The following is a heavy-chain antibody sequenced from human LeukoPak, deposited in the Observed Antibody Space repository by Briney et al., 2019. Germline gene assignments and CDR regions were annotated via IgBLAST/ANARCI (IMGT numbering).Heavy chain of an antibody. CDR2: IYYSGST. CDR3: ARHAVTTRFDY. J-gene: IGHJ4*02. D-gene: IGHD4-17*01. V-gene: IGHV4-59*08. CDR1: GGSISSYY. Sequence: SETLSLTCTVSGGSISSYYWSWIRQPPGKGLEWIGYIYYSGSTSYNPSLESRVTISVDTSMTQFSLKLSSVTAADTAVYYCARHAVTTRFDYWGQGTQVTVSS.